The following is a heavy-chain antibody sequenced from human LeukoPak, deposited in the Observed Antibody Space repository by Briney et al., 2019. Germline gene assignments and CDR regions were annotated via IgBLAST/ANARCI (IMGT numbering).Heavy chain of an antibody. D-gene: IGHD4-17*01. J-gene: IGHJ4*02. Sequence: GRSLRLSCTASGFTFDDYAMHWVRQAPRKGLEWVSGISWNSGRIDYADSVKGRFTISRDNAKNSLYLQMNSLRAEDTAAYYCARIMTTVTTVEYWGQGTLVTVSS. CDR3: ARIMTTVTTVEY. CDR2: ISWNSGRI. CDR1: GFTFDDYA. V-gene: IGHV3-9*01.